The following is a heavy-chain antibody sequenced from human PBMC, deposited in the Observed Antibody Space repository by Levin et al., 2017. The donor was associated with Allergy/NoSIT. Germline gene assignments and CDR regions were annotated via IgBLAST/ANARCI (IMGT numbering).Heavy chain of an antibody. J-gene: IGHJ4*02. D-gene: IGHD3-9*01. CDR1: GGSFSGYY. Sequence: SETLSLTCAVYGGSFSGYYWSWIRQPPGKGLEWIGEINHSGSTNYNPSLKSRVTISVDTSKNQFSLKLSSVTAADTAVYYCARWGGDDILTGYYPTFDYWGQGTLVTVSS. CDR3: ARWGGDDILTGYYPTFDY. V-gene: IGHV4-34*01. CDR2: INHSGST.